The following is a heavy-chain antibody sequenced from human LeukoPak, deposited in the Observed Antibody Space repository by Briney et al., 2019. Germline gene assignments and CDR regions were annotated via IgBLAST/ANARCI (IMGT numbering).Heavy chain of an antibody. V-gene: IGHV3-9*01. CDR1: GFTFDDYA. CDR3: AKDAYYYDSSGYSPFDY. D-gene: IGHD3-22*01. J-gene: IGHJ4*02. CDR2: ISWNSGSI. Sequence: GGSLRLSCAAPGFTFDDYAMHWVRQAPGKGLEWVSGISWNSGSIGYADSVKGRFTISRDNAKNSLYLQMNSLRAEDTALYYCAKDAYYYDSSGYSPFDYWGQGTLVTVSS.